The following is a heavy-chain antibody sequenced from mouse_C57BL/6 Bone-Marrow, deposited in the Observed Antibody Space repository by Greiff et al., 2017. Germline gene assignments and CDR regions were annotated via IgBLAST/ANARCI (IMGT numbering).Heavy chain of an antibody. V-gene: IGHV14-4*01. D-gene: IGHD1-1*01. CDR3: TFTVFYYAMDY. CDR1: GFNIKDDY. J-gene: IGHJ4*01. CDR2: IDPENGDT. Sequence: ELQLKQSGAELVRPGASVKLSCTASGFNIKDDYMHWVKQRPEQGLEWIGWIDPENGDTEYASKFQGKATITADTSSNTAYLQLSSLTSEDTAVYYCTFTVFYYAMDYWGQGTSVTVSS.